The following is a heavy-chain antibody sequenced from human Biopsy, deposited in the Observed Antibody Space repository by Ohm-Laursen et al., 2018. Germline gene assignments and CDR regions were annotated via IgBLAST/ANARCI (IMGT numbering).Heavy chain of an antibody. J-gene: IGHJ5*02. V-gene: IGHV1-2*02. D-gene: IGHD5-12*01. Sequence: EASVKVSCKASGYTLTGYAMHWVRQAPGEGLEWIGLINPNTGATTYAQKFQGRVTMTRDTSISIAYMELSRLRSDDTAVYYYARDGSGGHDFGAGWFDPWGQGTLVTVSS. CDR2: INPNTGAT. CDR1: GYTLTGYA. CDR3: ARDGSGGHDFGAGWFDP.